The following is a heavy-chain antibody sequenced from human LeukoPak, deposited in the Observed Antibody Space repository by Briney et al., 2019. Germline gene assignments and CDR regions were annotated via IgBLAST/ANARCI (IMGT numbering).Heavy chain of an antibody. V-gene: IGHV1-2*02. J-gene: IGHJ5*02. CDR3: ARDKQLRRITMVRGVIGFDP. CDR2: INPNSGGT. D-gene: IGHD3-10*01. CDR1: GYTFTGYY. Sequence: ASVTVSCKASGYTFTGYYMHWVRQAPGQGLEWMGWINPNSGGTNYAQKFQGRVTMTRDTSISTAYMELSRLRSDDTAVYYCARDKQLRRITMVRGVIGFDPWGQGTLVTVSS.